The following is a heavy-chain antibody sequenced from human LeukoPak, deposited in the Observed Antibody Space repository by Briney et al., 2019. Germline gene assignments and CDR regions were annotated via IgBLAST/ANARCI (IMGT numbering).Heavy chain of an antibody. V-gene: IGHV3-23*01. CDR1: GLTFSSFA. D-gene: IGHD1-14*01. Sequence: GGSLRLSCAASGLTFSSFAMSWVRRGPARGLEWVSSIRGNGETFYGDSVKGRSTLYSDYSTNTVYFQLNNLRVEDTGIYYCARASWVSTTDAVRWGQGTLVTVSS. J-gene: IGHJ4*02. CDR3: ARASWVSTTDAVR. CDR2: IRGNGET.